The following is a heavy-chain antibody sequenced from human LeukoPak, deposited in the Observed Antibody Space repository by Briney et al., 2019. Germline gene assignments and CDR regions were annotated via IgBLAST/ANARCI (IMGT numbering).Heavy chain of an antibody. Sequence: PGGSLRLSCAASGFTFSGSAMHWVRQASGKGLEWVGRIRSKANSYATAYAASVKGRFTISRDDSKNTAYLRMNSLKTEDTAVYYCTRPGSSYFDLTIEEDAFDIWGQGTMVTVSS. CDR3: TRPGSSYFDLTIEEDAFDI. V-gene: IGHV3-73*01. J-gene: IGHJ3*02. CDR1: GFTFSGSA. CDR2: IRSKANSYAT. D-gene: IGHD3-22*01.